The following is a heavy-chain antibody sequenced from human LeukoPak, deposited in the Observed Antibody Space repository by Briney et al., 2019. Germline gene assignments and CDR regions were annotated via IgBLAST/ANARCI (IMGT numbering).Heavy chain of an antibody. D-gene: IGHD4-17*01. J-gene: IGHJ3*02. Sequence: GGSLRLSCAASGFTFSSYSMNWARQAPGKGLEWVSPISSSSSYIYYADSVKRRFPISRDNAKNTLYLQMHTLRPEDTSLYYWARDRKLNYGGYGAFDIWGQGTMVTVSS. CDR3: ARDRKLNYGGYGAFDI. CDR1: GFTFSSYS. CDR2: ISSSSSYI. V-gene: IGHV3-21*01.